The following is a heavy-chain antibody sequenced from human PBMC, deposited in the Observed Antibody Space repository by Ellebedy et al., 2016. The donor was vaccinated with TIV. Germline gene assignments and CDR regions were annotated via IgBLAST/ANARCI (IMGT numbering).Heavy chain of an antibody. CDR2: INHSGST. J-gene: IGHJ4*02. Sequence: MPSETLSLTCAVYGGSFSGYYWTWIRQPPGKGLEWIGEINHSGSTNYIPSLKSRVTISVDTSKNQFSLKQRSVTAADTAVYYCARVRAAAGMAHFDNWGQGTLVTVSS. D-gene: IGHD6-13*01. CDR1: GGSFSGYY. V-gene: IGHV4-34*01. CDR3: ARVRAAAGMAHFDN.